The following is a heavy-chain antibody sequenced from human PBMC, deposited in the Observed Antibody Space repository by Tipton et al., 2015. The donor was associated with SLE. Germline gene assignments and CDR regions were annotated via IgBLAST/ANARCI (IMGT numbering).Heavy chain of an antibody. V-gene: IGHV3-30-3*01. J-gene: IGHJ6*02. CDR3: ARQDGSTTSFLGMDV. CDR2: ISYDGSNK. Sequence: RSLRLSCAASGFTFSSYAMHWVRQAPGKGLEWVAVISYDGSNKYYADSVKGRFTISRDNSKNTLYLQMNSLRAEDTAVYYCARQDGSTTSFLGMDVWGQGTTVTVSS. D-gene: IGHD2/OR15-2a*01. CDR1: GFTFSSYA.